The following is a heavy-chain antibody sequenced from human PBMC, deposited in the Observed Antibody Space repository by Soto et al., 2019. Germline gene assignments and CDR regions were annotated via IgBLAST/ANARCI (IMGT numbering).Heavy chain of an antibody. Sequence: SPLLVSGTPAGGSFSSSCIIFVGSAPGQGLEWMGGIIPIFGTANYAQKLQGRVTMTTDKSTSTAYMELRSLRSDDTAVDYCARDGEYAVAGNDEWGRATLVTLS. D-gene: IGHD6-19*01. CDR3: ARDGEYAVAGNDE. CDR1: GGSFSSSC. CDR2: IIPIFGTA. J-gene: IGHJ4*02. V-gene: IGHV1-69*05.